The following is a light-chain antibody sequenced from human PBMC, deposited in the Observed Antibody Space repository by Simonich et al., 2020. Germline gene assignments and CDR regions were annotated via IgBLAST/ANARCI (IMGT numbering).Light chain of an antibody. J-gene: IGLJ3*02. CDR1: SSDVGGYNY. CDR2: DVS. Sequence: QSALTQPAPVSGSPGQSITISCTGTSSDVGGYNYVSWYQQHPGKAPKLMFYDVSKRPSGVSNRFSGSKSGNTASLTISGLQAEDEADYYGSSYTSSSTWVFGGGTKLTVL. V-gene: IGLV2-14*01. CDR3: SSYTSSSTWV.